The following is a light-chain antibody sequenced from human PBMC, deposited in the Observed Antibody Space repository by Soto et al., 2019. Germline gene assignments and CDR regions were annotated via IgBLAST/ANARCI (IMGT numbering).Light chain of an antibody. CDR3: QQYDNLPFT. Sequence: DIQMTQSPSSLSASVGYRVTITCQASQDISNYLNWYQQKPGKAPKLLIYAASNLESGVPSRFSGSGSGTDFTFTISSLQPGDIATYYCQQYDNLPFTFGRGTKVDIK. V-gene: IGKV1-33*01. J-gene: IGKJ3*01. CDR2: AAS. CDR1: QDISNY.